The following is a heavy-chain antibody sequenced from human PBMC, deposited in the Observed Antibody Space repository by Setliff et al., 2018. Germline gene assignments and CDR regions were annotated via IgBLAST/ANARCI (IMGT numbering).Heavy chain of an antibody. V-gene: IGHV3-48*01. Sequence: GGSLRLSCAASGITFSTYSMNWVRQAPGKGLSWVSYISSRSDIIYYTDSVKGRFTISRDNAKNSLYLQVNSLRAEDTAVYYCATNPRKGRSGGYYYDDPYYFYMDVWGKGTTVTVSS. CDR3: ATNPRKGRSGGYYYDDPYYFYMDV. D-gene: IGHD3-22*01. CDR2: ISSRSDII. J-gene: IGHJ6*03. CDR1: GITFSTYS.